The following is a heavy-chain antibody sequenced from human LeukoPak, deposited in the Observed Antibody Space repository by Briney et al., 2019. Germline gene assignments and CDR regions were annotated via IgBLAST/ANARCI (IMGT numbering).Heavy chain of an antibody. Sequence: GASLRLSCAASGFTFSSYWMSWVRQAPGKGLEWVANIKQDGSKKYYVDSVKGRFTISRDNAKNSLYLQMNSLRAEGTAVYYCARDHYGSGSYYYYGMDVWGKGTTVTVSS. J-gene: IGHJ6*04. V-gene: IGHV3-7*03. CDR3: ARDHYGSGSYYYYGMDV. CDR1: GFTFSSYW. D-gene: IGHD3-10*01. CDR2: IKQDGSKK.